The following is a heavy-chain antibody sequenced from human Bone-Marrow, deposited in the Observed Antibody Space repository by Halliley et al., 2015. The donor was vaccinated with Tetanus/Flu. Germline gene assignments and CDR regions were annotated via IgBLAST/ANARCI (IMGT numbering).Heavy chain of an antibody. D-gene: IGHD1-1*01. CDR1: RGSFNDYN. CDR3: LQVVLTTPLEHN. V-gene: IGHV4-34*01. CDR2: IDHGGST. Sequence: TLSLTCAVNRGSFNDYNWHWIRQTPGKGLEWIGEIDHGGSTGYNPSLQSRVTISIDTSKNQFSLRLRSVTAADTGVYYCLQVVLTTPLEHNWGQGTLVTVSS. J-gene: IGHJ4*02.